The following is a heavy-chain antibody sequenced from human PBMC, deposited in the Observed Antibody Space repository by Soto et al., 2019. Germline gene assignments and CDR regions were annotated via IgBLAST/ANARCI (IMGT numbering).Heavy chain of an antibody. CDR3: AREGYDYGDYEGDAFDI. CDR2: IIPILGIA. CDR1: GGTFSSYT. V-gene: IGHV1-69*08. Sequence: QVQLVQSGAEVKKPGSSVKVSCKASGGTFSSYTISWVRQAPGQGLEWMGRIIPILGIANYAQKFQGRVTITADKSTSTAYMELSSLRSEDTAVYYCAREGYDYGDYEGDAFDIWAKGQWSPSLQ. D-gene: IGHD4-17*01. J-gene: IGHJ3*02.